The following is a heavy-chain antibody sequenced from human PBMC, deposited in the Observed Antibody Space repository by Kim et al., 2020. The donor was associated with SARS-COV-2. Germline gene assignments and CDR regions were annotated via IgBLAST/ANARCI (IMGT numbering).Heavy chain of an antibody. CDR2: ISSSSSYI. V-gene: IGHV3-21*01. D-gene: IGHD6-19*01. Sequence: GGSLRLSCAASGFTFSSYSMNWVRQAPGKGLEWVSSISSSSSYIYYADSVKGRFTISRDNAKNSLYLQMNSLRAEDTAVYYCARGRNSSGWLEALSVDYYYYGMDVWGQGTTVTVSS. J-gene: IGHJ6*02. CDR1: GFTFSSYS. CDR3: ARGRNSSGWLEALSVDYYYYGMDV.